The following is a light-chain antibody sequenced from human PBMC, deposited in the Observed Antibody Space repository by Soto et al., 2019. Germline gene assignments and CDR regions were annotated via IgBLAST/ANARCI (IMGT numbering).Light chain of an antibody. CDR3: SSYTSSSKV. J-gene: IGLJ1*01. V-gene: IGLV2-14*01. CDR1: SSDAGGYNY. Sequence: QSVLTQPASVSGSPGQSITISCTGTSSDAGGYNYVSWYQQHPGKAPKLMIYDVSNRPSGVSNRFSGSKSGNTASLTISGLQAEDEADYYCSSYTSSSKVFGTGTKLTVL. CDR2: DVS.